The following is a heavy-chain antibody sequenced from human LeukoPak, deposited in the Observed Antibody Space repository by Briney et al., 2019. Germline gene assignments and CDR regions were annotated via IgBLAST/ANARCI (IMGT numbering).Heavy chain of an antibody. Sequence: GASVKVSCKASGYTFISYDINGVRQATGQGLEWMGYMNPNSGNTRYAQKFQGRVTMTRNTSISTAYMELSSLRSEDTAVYYCTRGGPGTAGTESDYWGQGTLVTVSS. V-gene: IGHV1-8*01. CDR1: GYTFISYD. D-gene: IGHD1/OR15-1a*01. J-gene: IGHJ4*02. CDR3: TRGGPGTAGTESDY. CDR2: MNPNSGNT.